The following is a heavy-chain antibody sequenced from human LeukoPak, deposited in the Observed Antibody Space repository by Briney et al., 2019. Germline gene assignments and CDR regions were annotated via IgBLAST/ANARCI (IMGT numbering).Heavy chain of an antibody. J-gene: IGHJ4*02. Sequence: SETLSLTCTVSGGSISSYYWSWIRQPPGKGLEWIGYIYYSGSTNYNPSLKSRVTISIDTSKNQFSLKLNSVTAADTAVYYCARDRYCSGRSCYGPPDYWGQGVLVTVSS. V-gene: IGHV4-59*12. D-gene: IGHD2-15*01. CDR3: ARDRYCSGRSCYGPPDY. CDR2: IYYSGST. CDR1: GGSISSYY.